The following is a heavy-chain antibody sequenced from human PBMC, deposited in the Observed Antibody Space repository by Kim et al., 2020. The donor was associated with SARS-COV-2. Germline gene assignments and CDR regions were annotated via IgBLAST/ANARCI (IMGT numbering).Heavy chain of an antibody. CDR3: AKEAYHDYGDSYYYYYGMDV. V-gene: IGHV3-30*18. CDR2: ISYDGSNK. J-gene: IGHJ6*02. D-gene: IGHD4-17*01. Sequence: GGSLRLSCAASGFTFSSYGMHWVRQAPGKGLEWVAVISYDGSNKYYADSVKGRFTISRDNSKNTLYLQMNSLRAEDTAVYYCAKEAYHDYGDSYYYYYGMDVWGQGTTVTVSS. CDR1: GFTFSSYG.